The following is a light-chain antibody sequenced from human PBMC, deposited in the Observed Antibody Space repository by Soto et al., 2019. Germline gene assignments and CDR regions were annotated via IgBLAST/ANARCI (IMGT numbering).Light chain of an antibody. Sequence: EIVLTQSPGTLSLSPGERVTLSCRTSQRVSTSYLAWYQQQPGQAPRLLIYATSSRATGIPDRFSGSGSGTDFSFTISILEPEDFAVYYCHQYGSSPFTFGGGTKVDIK. V-gene: IGKV3-20*01. J-gene: IGKJ4*01. CDR2: ATS. CDR3: HQYGSSPFT. CDR1: QRVSTSY.